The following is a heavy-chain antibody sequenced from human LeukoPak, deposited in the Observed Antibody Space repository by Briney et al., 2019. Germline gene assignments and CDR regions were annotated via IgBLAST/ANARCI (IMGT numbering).Heavy chain of an antibody. D-gene: IGHD2-21*02. CDR2: INPNSGGT. J-gene: IGHJ3*02. CDR3: ARIGRPYCGGDCYHYVAFDT. V-gene: IGHV1-2*02. Sequence: GASVKVSCKSSGYTFTGYYMHWVRQAPGQGLEWMGWINPNSGGTNYAQKFQGRVTMTRDTSISTAYMELSRLRSDDTAVYYCARIGRPYCGGDCYHYVAFDTWGQGTMVTVSS. CDR1: GYTFTGYY.